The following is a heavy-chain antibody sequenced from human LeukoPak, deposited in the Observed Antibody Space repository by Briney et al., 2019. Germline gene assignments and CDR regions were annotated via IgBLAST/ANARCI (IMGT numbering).Heavy chain of an antibody. D-gene: IGHD2-2*01. CDR1: EFTFSTYW. J-gene: IGHJ4*02. V-gene: IGHV3-7*01. Sequence: VQPGGSLRLSCAASEFTFSTYWMSWVRQAPGKGLEWVANIKQDGSEKYYVDSVKGRFTISRDNAKNSLFLQMNSLRAEDMAVYYCARVRCSSNSCFPDYWGQGTLVTVSS. CDR2: IKQDGSEK. CDR3: ARVRCSSNSCFPDY.